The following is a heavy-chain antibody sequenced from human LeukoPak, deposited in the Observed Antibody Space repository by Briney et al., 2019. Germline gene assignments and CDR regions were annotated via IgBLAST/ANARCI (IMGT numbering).Heavy chain of an antibody. D-gene: IGHD2-21*01. CDR1: GFTFSDYY. Sequence: GGSLRLSCAASGFTFSDYYMSWIRQAPGKGLEWVSAISVSGNTYHADSVKGRFTISRDSSKNTLNRLRAEDAAVYYCAKAPVTTCSGAYCYPFDYWGQGTLVTVSS. V-gene: IGHV3-23*01. J-gene: IGHJ4*02. CDR3: AKAPVTTCSGAYCYPFDY. CDR2: ISVSGNT.